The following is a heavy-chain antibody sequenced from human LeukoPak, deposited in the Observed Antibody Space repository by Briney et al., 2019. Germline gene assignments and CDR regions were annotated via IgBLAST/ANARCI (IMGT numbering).Heavy chain of an antibody. D-gene: IGHD3-22*01. Sequence: SVKVSCKAYGDTFSFCALSWVRQAPGQRLEWMGGYIPIFTRTDYAERFQGRVTITTDESSNTAYMELRGLRSDDTAVYYCARHMYYYENTGYYFNPFDYWGQGTLVTVSS. CDR1: GDTFSFCA. CDR3: ARHMYYYENTGYYFNPFDY. J-gene: IGHJ4*02. V-gene: IGHV1-69*05. CDR2: YIPIFTRT.